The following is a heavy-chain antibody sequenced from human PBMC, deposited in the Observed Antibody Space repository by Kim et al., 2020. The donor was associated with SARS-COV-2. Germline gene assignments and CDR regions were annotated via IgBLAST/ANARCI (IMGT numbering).Heavy chain of an antibody. D-gene: IGHD5-12*01. CDR3: AREVPPEMATIGEGIDAFDI. CDR1: GFTFSSYW. V-gene: IGHV3-7*01. CDR2: IKQDGSEK. J-gene: IGHJ3*02. Sequence: GGSLRLSCAASGFTFSSYWMSWVRQAPGKGLEWVANIKQDGSEKYYVDSVKGRFTISRDNAKNSLYLQMNSLRAEDTAVYYCAREVPPEMATIGEGIDAFDIWGQGTMVTVSS.